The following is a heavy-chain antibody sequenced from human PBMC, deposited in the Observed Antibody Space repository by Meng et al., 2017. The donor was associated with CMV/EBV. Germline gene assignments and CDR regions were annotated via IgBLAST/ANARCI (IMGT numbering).Heavy chain of an antibody. CDR3: AGGTEHSFDWLTHPRGPDNGLDV. D-gene: IGHD3-9*01. CDR2: IVVGSGNT. Sequence: SVKVSCKASGFTFTSSAVQWVRQARGQRLEWIGWIVVGSGNTNYAQKFQERVTITRDMSTSTAYMELSSLRSEDTAVYYCAGGTEHSFDWLTHPRGPDNGLDVWGQGTTVTVSS. V-gene: IGHV1-58*01. J-gene: IGHJ6*02. CDR1: GFTFTSSA.